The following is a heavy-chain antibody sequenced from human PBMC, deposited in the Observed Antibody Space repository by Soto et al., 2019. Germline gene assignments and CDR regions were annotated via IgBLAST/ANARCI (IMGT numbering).Heavy chain of an antibody. V-gene: IGHV3-21*01. CDR3: ARGGYDILTGYYTNWFDP. J-gene: IGHJ5*02. CDR1: GFTFSSYS. D-gene: IGHD3-9*01. CDR2: ISSSSSYI. Sequence: GGSLRLSCAASGFTFSSYSMNWVRQAPGKGLEWVSSISSSSSYIYYADSVKGRFTISRDNAKNSLYLQMNSLRAEDTAVYYCARGGYDILTGYYTNWFDPWGQGTLVTVSS.